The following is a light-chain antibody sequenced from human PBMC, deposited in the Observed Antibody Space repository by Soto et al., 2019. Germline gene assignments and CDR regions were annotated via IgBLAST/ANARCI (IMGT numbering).Light chain of an antibody. CDR1: SSDVGNSNF. CDR3: CSYAGRTTWV. CDR2: EGT. Sequence: QSVLTQPASVSGSPGQSITISCTGTSSDVGNSNFVSWYQHHPGKAPKPMIYEGTKLSSGVSNRFSGSKSGNTASLTISGLQAEDEADYYCCSYAGRTTWVFGGGTKLTVL. V-gene: IGLV2-23*01. J-gene: IGLJ3*02.